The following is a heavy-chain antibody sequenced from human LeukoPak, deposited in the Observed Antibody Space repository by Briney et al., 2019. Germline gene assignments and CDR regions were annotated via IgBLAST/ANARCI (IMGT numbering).Heavy chain of an antibody. CDR2: IFTSGIT. Sequence: SETLSLTCTVSGGSISIYYWNWIRQPAGKGLEWIGRIFTSGITNYNPSPKSRVTMSVDTSKNQFSLNLSSVIAADTAIYYCARETSGTYYNPLGYMDVWGKGTTVTVSS. J-gene: IGHJ6*03. D-gene: IGHD3-10*01. V-gene: IGHV4-4*07. CDR3: ARETSGTYYNPLGYMDV. CDR1: GGSISIYY.